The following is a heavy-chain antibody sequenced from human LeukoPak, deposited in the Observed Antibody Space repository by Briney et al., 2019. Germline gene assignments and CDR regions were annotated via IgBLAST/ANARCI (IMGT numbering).Heavy chain of an antibody. CDR1: GDSISSYY. J-gene: IGHJ4*02. CDR2: IYYTGST. CDR3: AIGKVGAVTLFDY. Sequence: SETLSLTSTVSGDSISSYYWSWIRQPPGKGLEWIGYIYYTGSTNYNPSLKSRVTISVDTSKNQFSLKLNSVTAADTAVYYCAIGKVGAVTLFDYWGQGTLVTVSS. D-gene: IGHD2-21*02. V-gene: IGHV4-59*01.